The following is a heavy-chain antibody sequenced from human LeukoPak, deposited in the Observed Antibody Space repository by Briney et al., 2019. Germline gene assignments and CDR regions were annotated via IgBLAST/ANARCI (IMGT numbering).Heavy chain of an antibody. Sequence: SPSLSCTLSLGSITRGGDYAGWVRHPPGKGLEWVVSIYYSGSTYYTTSLTSRVAISKDTSNSQFYLKLSSVTAADTAVYYCARKAGDGDYGFYHFDYWGQGTLVTVSS. CDR3: ARKAGDGDYGFYHFDY. CDR1: LGSITRGGDY. D-gene: IGHD4-17*01. CDR2: IYYSGST. J-gene: IGHJ4*02. V-gene: IGHV4-30-4*01.